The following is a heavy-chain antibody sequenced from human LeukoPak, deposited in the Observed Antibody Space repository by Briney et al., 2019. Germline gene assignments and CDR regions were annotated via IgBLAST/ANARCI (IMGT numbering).Heavy chain of an antibody. D-gene: IGHD6-19*01. CDR3: AKAISSIVAGTYFDY. CDR1: GFTFSSYA. J-gene: IGHJ4*02. V-gene: IGHV3-23*01. CDR2: ISGSSGST. Sequence: GGSLRLSCAASGFTFSSYAMSWVCQAPGKGLEWVSAISGSSGSTYYADSVKGRFTISRDNSKNTLYLQMNSLRAEDTAVYYCAKAISSIVAGTYFDYWGQGTLVTVSS.